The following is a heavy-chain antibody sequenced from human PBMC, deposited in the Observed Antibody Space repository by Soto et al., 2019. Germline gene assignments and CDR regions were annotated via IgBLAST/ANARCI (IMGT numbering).Heavy chain of an antibody. CDR1: GHSMSNTDYF. J-gene: IGHJ4*02. CDR2: LFYTGHT. V-gene: IGHV4-39*07. CDR3: ATMGTPATGLYFFDY. D-gene: IGHD2-15*01. Sequence: TSETLSLTCTVSGHSMSNTDYFWGWIRQTPWSDLQWIGSLFYTGHTYYNPSLLSRVTISVDTSKSQFSLNLSFVTAADTSVYYCATMGTPATGLYFFDYWGQGSLVTVSS.